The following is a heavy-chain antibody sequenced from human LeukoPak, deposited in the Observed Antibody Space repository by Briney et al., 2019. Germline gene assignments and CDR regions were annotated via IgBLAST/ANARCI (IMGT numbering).Heavy chain of an antibody. CDR2: IYYSGST. CDR1: SGSISTYY. CDR3: ARVRDYYDNSGDAFDI. Sequence: SETLSLTCAVSSGSISTYYWSWIRQPPGKGLEWIGYIYYSGSTNYNPSLKSRVTISVDTSKNQFSLKLSSVTAADTAVYYCARVRDYYDNSGDAFDIWGQGTMVPVSS. V-gene: IGHV4-59*01. D-gene: IGHD3-22*01. J-gene: IGHJ3*02.